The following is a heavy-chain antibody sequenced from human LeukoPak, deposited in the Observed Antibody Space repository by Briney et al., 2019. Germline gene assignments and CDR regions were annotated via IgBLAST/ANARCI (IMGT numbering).Heavy chain of an antibody. CDR2: ISYDGNNK. D-gene: IGHD3-10*01. V-gene: IGHV3-30-3*01. J-gene: IGHJ6*02. CDR1: RFTFSTYA. CDR3: ARDFRGGEFGDGMDV. Sequence: GESLRLSCAASRFTFSTYAMHRVRQAPGKGLEWVALISYDGNNKYYADSVKGRFTISRDNSKNTLYLQMNSLRSEDTAVYYCARDFRGGEFGDGMDVWGQGTTVTVSS.